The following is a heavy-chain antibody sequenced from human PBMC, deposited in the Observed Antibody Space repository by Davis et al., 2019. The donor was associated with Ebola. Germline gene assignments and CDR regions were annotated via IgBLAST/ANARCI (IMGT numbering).Heavy chain of an antibody. CDR3: AASAGTVGNFDY. CDR2: IVVGSGNT. J-gene: IGHJ4*01. D-gene: IGHD1-14*01. CDR1: GFTFTSPA. V-gene: IGHV1-58*02. Sequence: AASVKVSCKASGFTFTSPAMQWVRQARGQRLEWIGWIVVGSGNTNYAQKFQGRVTITRDMSTSTSYLDLSNVRSEDTAVYYCAASAGTVGNFDYWGQGTLVTVSS.